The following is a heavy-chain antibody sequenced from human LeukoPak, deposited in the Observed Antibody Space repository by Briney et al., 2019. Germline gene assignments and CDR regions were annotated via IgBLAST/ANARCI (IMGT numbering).Heavy chain of an antibody. CDR1: GGTFSSYA. Sequence: GSSVKVSCKASGGTFSSYAISWVRQAPGQGLEWMGRIIPIFGTANYAQKFQGRVTITADESTSTAYMELSSLRSEDTAVYYCVQSKWLPRPNGTRYYYYYYMDVWGKGTTVTVSS. J-gene: IGHJ6*03. D-gene: IGHD3-22*01. CDR3: VQSKWLPRPNGTRYYYYYYMDV. V-gene: IGHV1-69*15. CDR2: IIPIFGTA.